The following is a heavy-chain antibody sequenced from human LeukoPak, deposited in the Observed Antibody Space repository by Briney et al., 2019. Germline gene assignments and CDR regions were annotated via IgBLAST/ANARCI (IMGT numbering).Heavy chain of an antibody. CDR2: INHSGST. CDR1: GGSFSGYY. V-gene: IGHV4-34*01. J-gene: IGHJ4*02. D-gene: IGHD3-22*01. CDR3: ARLPYYYEPNVDY. Sequence: PSETLSLTCAVYGGSFSGYYWSWIRQPPGKGLEWIGEINHSGSTNYNPSLKSRVTISVDTSKNQFSLKLSSVTAADTAVYYCARLPYYYEPNVDYWGQGTLVTVSS.